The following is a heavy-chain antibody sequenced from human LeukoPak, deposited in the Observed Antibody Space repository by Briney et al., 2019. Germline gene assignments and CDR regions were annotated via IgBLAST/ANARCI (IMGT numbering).Heavy chain of an antibody. CDR1: GFAFPNFA. D-gene: IGHD3-10*01. Sequence: PGGSLRLSCAASGFAFPNFAMTWVRQAPGKGLDWISAISARGGSTYYADSVKGRFTLSRDNSNNTPYLHMNSLRADDTAVYYCARADSYGSGNYYGMQFWGQGALVTVSS. CDR2: ISARGGST. J-gene: IGHJ4*02. V-gene: IGHV3-23*01. CDR3: ARADSYGSGNYYGMQF.